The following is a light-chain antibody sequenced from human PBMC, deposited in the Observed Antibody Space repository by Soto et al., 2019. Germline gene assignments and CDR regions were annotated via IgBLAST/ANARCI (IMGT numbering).Light chain of an antibody. Sequence: EIVLTQSPGTLSLSPGERATLSCRASQSVNSNYLAWYQQKPGQVPRPLIYGAFFSAAGVPDRLGGSGSGTDFTITISRLEPEDYAVYYCQQYGTSPHTFGQGTKLEIK. V-gene: IGKV3-20*01. J-gene: IGKJ2*01. CDR1: QSVNSNY. CDR2: GAF. CDR3: QQYGTSPHT.